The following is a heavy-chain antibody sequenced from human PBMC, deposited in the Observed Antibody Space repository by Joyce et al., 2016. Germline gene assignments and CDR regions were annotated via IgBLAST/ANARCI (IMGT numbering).Heavy chain of an antibody. CDR2: IIPIFSTT. D-gene: IGHD5-12*01. V-gene: IGHV1-69*01. Sequence: QVQLVQSGAEVKKPGSSVKVSCRASGHTFSNYAISWVRQAPGQGLQWMGGIIPIFSTTIHEQNFQGRLTVTADESTGTAYMELTSLRSEDTAVYYCAASPFADSSGYYYFDSWGQGTLVTVSS. CDR1: GHTFSNYA. CDR3: AASPFADSSGYYYFDS. J-gene: IGHJ4*02.